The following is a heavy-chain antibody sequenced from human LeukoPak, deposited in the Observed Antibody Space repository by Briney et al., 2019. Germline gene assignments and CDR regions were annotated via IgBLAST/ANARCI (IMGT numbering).Heavy chain of an antibody. CDR3: ANVWVVVVAARF. V-gene: IGHV3-23*01. CDR2: FSSSGGGT. CDR1: GFTFSGYG. D-gene: IGHD2-15*01. Sequence: GGSLRLSCTASGFTFSGYGMSWVRQAPGKGLEWVSSFSSSGGGTYYADSVKGRFNISRDNSKNTLYLQMNSLSPEDTAVYYCANVWVVVVAARFWGKGTTVSISS. J-gene: IGHJ6*04.